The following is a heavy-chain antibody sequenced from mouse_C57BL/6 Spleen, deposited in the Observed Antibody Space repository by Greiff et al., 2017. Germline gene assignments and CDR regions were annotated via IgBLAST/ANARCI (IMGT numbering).Heavy chain of an antibody. Sequence: VKPGASVQLSCKASGYTFTSYWMQWVKQRPGQGLEWIGEIDPSDSYTNYNQKFKGKATLTVDTSSSTAYMQLSSLTSEDSAVYYCALYDYDERDGYFDVWGTGTTVTVSS. V-gene: IGHV1-50*01. D-gene: IGHD2-4*01. CDR2: IDPSDSYT. CDR3: ALYDYDERDGYFDV. CDR1: GYTFTSYW. J-gene: IGHJ1*03.